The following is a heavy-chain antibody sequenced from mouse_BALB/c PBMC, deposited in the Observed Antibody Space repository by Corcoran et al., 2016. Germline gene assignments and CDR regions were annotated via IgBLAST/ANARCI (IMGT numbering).Heavy chain of an antibody. CDR3: SRGTTATWFAY. J-gene: IGHJ3*01. Sequence: EVKLLESGGGLVQPVGSLKLSCAAPGFDFSRYWMSLVRQAPGKGLEWIGEINPDSSTINYTPSLKDKFIISRDNAKNTLYLQMSKVRSEYTALYYCSRGTTATWFAYWGQGTLVTISA. V-gene: IGHV4-1*02. CDR2: INPDSSTI. CDR1: GFDFSRYW. D-gene: IGHD1-2*01.